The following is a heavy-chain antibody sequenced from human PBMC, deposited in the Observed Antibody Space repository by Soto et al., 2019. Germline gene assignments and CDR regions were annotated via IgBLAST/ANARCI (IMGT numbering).Heavy chain of an antibody. D-gene: IGHD2-15*01. CDR3: ATAKLLLPWLFDY. CDR2: IYSGGST. Sequence: LRLSCAASGFTVSSNYMSWVRQAPGKGLEWVSVIYSGGSTYYADSVKGRFIISRDDSKNTLFLQMNSLRAEDTAVYYCATAKLLLPWLFDYWGQGTLVTVSS. CDR1: GFTVSSNY. J-gene: IGHJ4*02. V-gene: IGHV3-66*01.